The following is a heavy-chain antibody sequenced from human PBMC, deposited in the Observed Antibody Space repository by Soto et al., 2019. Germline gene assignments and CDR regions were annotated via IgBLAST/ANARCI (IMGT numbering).Heavy chain of an antibody. CDR1: GDSFCKST. Sequence: SVKVCSNAAGDSFCKSTVNWVRQPPRQELEGMVGIIPRFVTTNSAPTLQCRVTITPDQSIDTVYMELSSLRSEDTVLYYCARGRGLYNSGRSHIDSCGQGMLVTVTA. J-gene: IGHJ4*02. D-gene: IGHD1-1*01. V-gene: IGHV1-69*13. CDR3: ARGRGLYNSGRSHIDS. CDR2: IIPRFVTT.